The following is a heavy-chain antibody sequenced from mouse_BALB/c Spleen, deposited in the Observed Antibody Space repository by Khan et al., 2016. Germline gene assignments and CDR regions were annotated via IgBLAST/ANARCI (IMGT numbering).Heavy chain of an antibody. D-gene: IGHD1-1*01. CDR1: GYSITSGYA. J-gene: IGHJ2*01. V-gene: IGHV3-2*02. CDR2: INYSGST. Sequence: VQLQESGPGLVKPSQSLSLTCTVTGYSITSGYAWNWIRQFPGNKLEWMGYINYSGSTSYNPSLKSRISITRDTSKNQFFLQLNSVTTEDTATYYCARDYYGSSYFDYWGQGTTLTVSS. CDR3: ARDYYGSSYFDY.